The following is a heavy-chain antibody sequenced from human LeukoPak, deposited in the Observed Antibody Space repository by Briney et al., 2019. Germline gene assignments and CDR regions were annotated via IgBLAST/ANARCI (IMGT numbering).Heavy chain of an antibody. CDR2: IYYSGST. CDR3: ARVEEGFSFDY. CDR1: GGSISSYY. D-gene: IGHD3-10*01. J-gene: IGHJ4*02. V-gene: IGHV4-59*01. Sequence: SETLSLTCTVSGGSISSYYWSWIRQPPGKGLKWIGYIYYSGSTNYNPSLKSRVTIPVDTSKNQFSLKLSSVTAAGTAVYYCARVEEGFSFDYWGQGTLVTVSS.